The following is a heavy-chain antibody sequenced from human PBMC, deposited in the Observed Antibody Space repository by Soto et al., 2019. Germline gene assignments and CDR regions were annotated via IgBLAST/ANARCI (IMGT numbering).Heavy chain of an antibody. CDR3: ARDLREGTVITMVRGVMTYYYGMDV. Sequence: SETLSLTCAVSGGSISSGGYSWSWIRQPPGKGLEWIGYIYHSGSTYYNPSLKSRVTISVDRSKNQFSLKLSSVTAADTAVYYCARDLREGTVITMVRGVMTYYYGMDVWGQGTTVT. CDR1: GGSISSGGYS. D-gene: IGHD3-10*01. V-gene: IGHV4-30-2*01. CDR2: IYHSGST. J-gene: IGHJ6*02.